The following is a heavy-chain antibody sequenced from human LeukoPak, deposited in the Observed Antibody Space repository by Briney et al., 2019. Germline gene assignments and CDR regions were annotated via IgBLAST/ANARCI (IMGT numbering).Heavy chain of an antibody. D-gene: IGHD6-13*01. CDR2: IYTSGST. CDR3: AREAAAGTKDAFDI. V-gene: IGHV4-4*07. Sequence: PSETLSLTCTVSGGSISSYYWSWIRQPAGKGLEWIGRIYTSGSTNYNPSLKSRVTMSVDTSKNQFSLKLSSVTAADTAVYYCAREAAAGTKDAFDIWGQGTVVTVSS. CDR1: GGSISSYY. J-gene: IGHJ3*02.